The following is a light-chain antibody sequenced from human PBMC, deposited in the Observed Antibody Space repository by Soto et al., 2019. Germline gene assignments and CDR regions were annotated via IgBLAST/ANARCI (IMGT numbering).Light chain of an antibody. CDR3: QQYYSTPRT. V-gene: IGKV4-1*01. CDR1: QSVLYSSNNENY. J-gene: IGKJ5*01. CDR2: WAS. Sequence: IVMTHSPDSLAVSLGERASINCKSSQSVLYSSNNENYLAGYQQKPGQPPKLLIYWASTRESGVPDRFSGSGSGTDFTLTISSLQAGDVAVYYCQQYYSTPRTFGQGTRLEIK.